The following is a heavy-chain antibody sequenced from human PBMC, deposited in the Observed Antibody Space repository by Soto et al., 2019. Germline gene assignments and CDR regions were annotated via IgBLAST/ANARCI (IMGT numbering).Heavy chain of an antibody. CDR2: ISWDGGST. V-gene: IGHV3-43D*04. Sequence: PGGSLRLSCAASGFTFSSYGMHWVRQAPGKGLEWVSLISWDGGSTYYADSVKGRFTISRDNSKNSLYLQMNSLRAEDTALYYCAKDIAARTYYYYGMDVWGQGTTVTVSS. CDR1: GFTFSSYG. J-gene: IGHJ6*02. D-gene: IGHD6-6*01. CDR3: AKDIAARTYYYYGMDV.